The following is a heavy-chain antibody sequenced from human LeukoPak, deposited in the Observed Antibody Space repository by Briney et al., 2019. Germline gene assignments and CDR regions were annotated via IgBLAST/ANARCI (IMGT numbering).Heavy chain of an antibody. CDR3: ARDRWSSPGLNWFDP. CDR1: GGSISSYY. Sequence: SETLSLTCTVSGGSISSYYWSWIRQPAGKGLEWIGRICTSGSTNYNPSLKSRVTMSVDTSKNQFSLKLSSVTAADTAVYYCARDRWSSPGLNWFDPWGQGTLVTVSS. J-gene: IGHJ5*02. D-gene: IGHD6-13*01. V-gene: IGHV4-4*07. CDR2: ICTSGST.